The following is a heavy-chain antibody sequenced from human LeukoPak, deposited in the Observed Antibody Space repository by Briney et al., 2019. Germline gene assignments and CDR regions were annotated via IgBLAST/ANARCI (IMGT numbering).Heavy chain of an antibody. V-gene: IGHV4-61*02. D-gene: IGHD6-19*01. Sequence: SETLSLTCTVSGGSISSGSYYWSWNRQPAGKGLEWIGRIYTSGSTNYNPSLKSRVTISVDTSKNQFSLKLSSVTAADTAVYYCAREDIAVAGTVDYWGQGTLVTVSS. CDR2: IYTSGST. CDR3: AREDIAVAGTVDY. CDR1: GGSISSGSYY. J-gene: IGHJ4*02.